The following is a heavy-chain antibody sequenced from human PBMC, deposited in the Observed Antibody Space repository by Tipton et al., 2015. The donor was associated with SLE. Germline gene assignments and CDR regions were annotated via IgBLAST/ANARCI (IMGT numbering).Heavy chain of an antibody. D-gene: IGHD3-3*01. Sequence: GETHSGSLYYWGWIRQSPGKGLEWIGTISYMGTTNYNPSLKSRVTMFLDTSTNQVSLKLRSVTAADTAVYYCARVWDYDYWGRYTAYFDKWGQGTLVTVSS. J-gene: IGHJ4*02. V-gene: IGHV4-39*07. CDR3: ARVWDYDYWGRYTAYFDK. CDR1: GETHSGSLYY. CDR2: ISYMGTT.